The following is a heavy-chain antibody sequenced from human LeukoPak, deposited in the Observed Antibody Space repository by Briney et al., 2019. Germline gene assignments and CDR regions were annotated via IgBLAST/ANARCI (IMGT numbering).Heavy chain of an antibody. V-gene: IGHV3-23*01. D-gene: IGHD3-9*01. J-gene: IGHJ4*02. CDR1: GFTFSSYA. CDR3: AKRSGYYDILTGHFDY. Sequence: GGSLRLSCAASGFTFSSYAMSRVRQAPGKGLEWVSAISGSGGSTYYADSVKGRFTISRDNSKNTLYLQMNSLRAEDTAVYYCAKRSGYYDILTGHFDYWGQGTLVTVSS. CDR2: ISGSGGST.